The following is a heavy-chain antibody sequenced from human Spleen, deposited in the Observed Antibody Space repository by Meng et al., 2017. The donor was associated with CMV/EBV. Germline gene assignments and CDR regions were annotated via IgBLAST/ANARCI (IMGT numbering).Heavy chain of an antibody. Sequence: GESLKISCAASGFTFSSYSMNWVRQAPGKGLEWVSSISSSSSYIYYADSVKGRFTISRDNAKNSLYLQMNSLRAEDTAVYYCARDVRAAAAALDYYYYGMDVWGQGTTVTVSS. J-gene: IGHJ6*02. CDR2: ISSSSSYI. V-gene: IGHV3-21*01. D-gene: IGHD6-13*01. CDR1: GFTFSSYS. CDR3: ARDVRAAAAALDYYYYGMDV.